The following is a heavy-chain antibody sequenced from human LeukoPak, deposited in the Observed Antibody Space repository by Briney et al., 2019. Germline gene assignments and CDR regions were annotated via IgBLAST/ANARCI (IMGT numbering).Heavy chain of an antibody. CDR1: GYSISSGYY. D-gene: IGHD1-26*01. V-gene: IGHV4-38-2*01. Sequence: ASETLSLTCAVSGYSISSGYYWGWIRQPPGKGLEWIGSIYRSGSTYYDPSLKSRVTISVDTSKNQFSLKLSSVTAADTAVYYCASVLGATTKLDYWGQGTLVTVSS. CDR3: ASVLGATTKLDY. CDR2: IYRSGST. J-gene: IGHJ4*02.